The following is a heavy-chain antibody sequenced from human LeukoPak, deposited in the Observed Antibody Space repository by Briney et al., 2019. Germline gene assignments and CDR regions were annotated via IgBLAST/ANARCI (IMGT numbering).Heavy chain of an antibody. CDR3: AKYKPIVAAGTTLGYYFDY. CDR1: GFTFDDYA. V-gene: IGHV3-43D*03. Sequence: GGSLRLSCSASGFTFDDYAMHWVRQAPGKGLEWVSLISWDGGSTYYADSVKGRFTIYRDNSKNSLYLQMNSLRAEDTALYYCAKYKPIVAAGTTLGYYFDYWGQGTLVTVSS. CDR2: ISWDGGST. J-gene: IGHJ4*02. D-gene: IGHD6-13*01.